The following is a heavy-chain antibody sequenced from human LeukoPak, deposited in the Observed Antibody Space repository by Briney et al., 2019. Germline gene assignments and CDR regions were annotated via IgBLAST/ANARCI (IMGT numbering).Heavy chain of an antibody. V-gene: IGHV4-38-2*02. CDR1: GYSISSGYY. CDR2: IYHSGST. CDR3: ARALHYYYMDV. Sequence: SETLSLTCTVSGYSISSGYYWGWIRQPPGKGLEWIGSIYHSGSTYYNPSLKSRVTISVDTSKNQFSLKLSSVTAADTAVYYCARALHYYYMDVWGKGTTVTVSS. J-gene: IGHJ6*03.